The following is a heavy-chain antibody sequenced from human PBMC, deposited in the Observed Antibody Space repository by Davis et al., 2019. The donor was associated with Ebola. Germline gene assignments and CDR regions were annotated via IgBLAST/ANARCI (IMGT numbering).Heavy chain of an antibody. CDR2: IKEDGSEK. CDR3: ARGPSTGNSFTY. CDR1: GFTFSSYW. J-gene: IGHJ4*02. D-gene: IGHD4-23*01. Sequence: GESLKISCAASGFTFSSYWMSWVRQAPGKGLEWVANIKEDGSEKHYVDSVKGRFTISRDNAKNSLSLQMNGLRAEDTAVYYCARGPSTGNSFTYWGQGTLVTVSS. V-gene: IGHV3-7*01.